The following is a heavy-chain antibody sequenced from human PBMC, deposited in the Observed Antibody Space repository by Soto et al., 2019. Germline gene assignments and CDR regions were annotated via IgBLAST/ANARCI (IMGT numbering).Heavy chain of an antibody. CDR2: IYYSGST. Sequence: QVQLQESGPGLVKPSQTLSLTCTVSGGSISSGGYYWSWIRQHPGKGLEWIGYIYYSGSTYYNPSLKSRVTISVDTSKNQFSLKLSSVTAADTAVYYYARASSTYDFWSGYYGHFDYWGQGTLVTVSS. J-gene: IGHJ4*02. CDR3: ARASSTYDFWSGYYGHFDY. CDR1: GGSISSGGYY. V-gene: IGHV4-31*03. D-gene: IGHD3-3*01.